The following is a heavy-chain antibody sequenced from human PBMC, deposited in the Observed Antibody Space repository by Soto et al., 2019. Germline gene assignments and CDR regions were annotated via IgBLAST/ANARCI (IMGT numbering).Heavy chain of an antibody. V-gene: IGHV4-59*12. J-gene: IGHJ4*02. CDR3: ARGSHLAITMVRGVREARIDY. CDR1: GDSITGYY. D-gene: IGHD3-10*01. Sequence: SLTCTVSGDSITGYYWSWIRQPPGKGLEWIGEIYHSGSTNYNPSLKSRVTISVDTSKNQFSLKLSSVTAADTAVYYCARGSHLAITMVRGVREARIDYWGQGTLVTVSS. CDR2: IYHSGST.